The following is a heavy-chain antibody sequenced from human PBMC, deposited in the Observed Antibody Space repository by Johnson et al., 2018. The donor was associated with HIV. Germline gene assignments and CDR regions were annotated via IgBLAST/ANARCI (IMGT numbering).Heavy chain of an antibody. CDR1: GFTFSDYY. Sequence: QVQLVESGGGLVKPGGSLRLSCAASGFTFSDYYMSWIRQAPGKGLEWVSYISSSGSTIYYADSVKGRFTISRDNAKNSLYLQMNSLRAEDTAWYYCAKDTVAGLDDALDIWGQGTMVTFSS. J-gene: IGHJ3*02. V-gene: IGHV3-11*01. CDR2: ISSSGSTI. D-gene: IGHD6-19*01. CDR3: AKDTVAGLDDALDI.